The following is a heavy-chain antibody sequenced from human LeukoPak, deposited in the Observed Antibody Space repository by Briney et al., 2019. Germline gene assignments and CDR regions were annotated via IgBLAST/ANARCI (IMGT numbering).Heavy chain of an antibody. CDR2: MYSGGST. J-gene: IGHJ5*02. CDR1: GFTFSSYW. Sequence: PGRSLRLSCAASGFTFSSYWMSWVRQPPGKGLEWVSVMYSGGSTFYADSVKGRFTISRDNSKNTLNLQMNSLRAEDTAIYYCALHINGDYESRFDPWGQGTLVTVAS. D-gene: IGHD4-17*01. CDR3: ALHINGDYESRFDP. V-gene: IGHV3-53*01.